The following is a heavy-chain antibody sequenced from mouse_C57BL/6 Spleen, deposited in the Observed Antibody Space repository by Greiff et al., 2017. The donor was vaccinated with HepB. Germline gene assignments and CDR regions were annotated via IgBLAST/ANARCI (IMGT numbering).Heavy chain of an antibody. D-gene: IGHD4-1*01. V-gene: IGHV5-6*01. CDR3: ARHEANWDVDWYFDV. J-gene: IGHJ1*03. CDR1: GFTFSSYG. CDR2: ISSGGSYT. Sequence: EVQLVESGGDLVKPGGSLKLSCAASGFTFSSYGMSWVRQTPDKRLEWVATISSGGSYTYYPDSVKGRFTISRDNAKNTLYLQMSSLKSEDTAMYYCARHEANWDVDWYFDVWGTGTTVTVSS.